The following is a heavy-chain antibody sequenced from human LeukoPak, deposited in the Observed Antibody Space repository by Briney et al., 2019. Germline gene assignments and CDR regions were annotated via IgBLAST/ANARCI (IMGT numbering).Heavy chain of an antibody. Sequence: GASLKISCKGSGSTFSSYWIGWGRQLPGKGVEWMGIIYPGDSDTRYSPSLQGQVTISVDTSIGTAYLQWSSLKASDTAIYYCARQNDFRLDYWGQGTLVTVSS. D-gene: IGHD3-3*01. CDR2: IYPGDSDT. J-gene: IGHJ4*02. CDR3: ARQNDFRLDY. CDR1: GSTFSSYW. V-gene: IGHV5-51*01.